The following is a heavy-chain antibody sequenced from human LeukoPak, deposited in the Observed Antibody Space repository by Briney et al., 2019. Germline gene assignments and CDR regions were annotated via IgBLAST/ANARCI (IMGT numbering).Heavy chain of an antibody. Sequence: ASVKVSCKASGYTFTSYDINWVRQATGQGLEWMGWMNPNSGNTGYAQKFQGRVTMTRNTSISTAYMELSSLRSEDTAVYYCARVHCSSTSCYKENWFDPWGQGTLVTVSS. CDR2: MNPNSGNT. CDR3: ARVHCSSTSCYKENWFDP. CDR1: GYTFTSYD. J-gene: IGHJ5*02. D-gene: IGHD2-2*02. V-gene: IGHV1-8*01.